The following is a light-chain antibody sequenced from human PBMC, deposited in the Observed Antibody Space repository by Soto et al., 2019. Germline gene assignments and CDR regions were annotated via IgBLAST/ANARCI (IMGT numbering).Light chain of an antibody. Sequence: EIVMTQSPATLSVSPGERATLSCRASQSVGISLAWYQQKPGQAPRLLIYRASTRATGIPDRFSGSGAGTEFTLTISSLQSEDLAVYYCQHYLDWPVYTFGQGTKREIK. CDR1: QSVGIS. V-gene: IGKV3-15*01. CDR3: QHYLDWPVYT. J-gene: IGKJ2*01. CDR2: RAS.